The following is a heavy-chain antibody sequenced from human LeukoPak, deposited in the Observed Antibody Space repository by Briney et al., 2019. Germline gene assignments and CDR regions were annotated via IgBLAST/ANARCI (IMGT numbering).Heavy chain of an antibody. CDR2: ISSSSSYI. CDR1: GFTFRSYS. V-gene: IGHV3-21*01. J-gene: IGHJ3*02. CDR3: ARDGVLWFGGEGAFDI. D-gene: IGHD3-10*01. Sequence: GGSLRLSCAASGFTFRSYSMNWVRQAPGKGLEWVSSISSSSSYIYYADSVKGRFTISRDNAKNSLYQQMNSLRAEDTAVYYCARDGVLWFGGEGAFDIWGQGTMVTVSS.